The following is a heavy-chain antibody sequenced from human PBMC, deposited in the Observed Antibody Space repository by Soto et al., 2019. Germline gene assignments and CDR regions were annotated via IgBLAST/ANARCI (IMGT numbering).Heavy chain of an antibody. Sequence: NPSETLSLTCTVSGASISGFYWSWIRTSAGKGLEWIGRIYATGTTDYNPSLKSRVMMSVDTSKKQFSLKLRSVTAADTAVYYCVRDGTKTLRDWFDPWGQGMSVTVSS. D-gene: IGHD1-1*01. CDR2: IYATGTT. CDR1: GASISGFY. V-gene: IGHV4-4*07. CDR3: VRDGTKTLRDWFDP. J-gene: IGHJ5*02.